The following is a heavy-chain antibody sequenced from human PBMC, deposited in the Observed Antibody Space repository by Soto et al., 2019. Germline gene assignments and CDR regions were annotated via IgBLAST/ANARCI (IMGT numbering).Heavy chain of an antibody. Sequence: GGSLRLSCAASGFTFSSYAMTWVRQAPGKGLQWVSLISWDGGSTYYADSVKGRFTISRDNSKNSLYLQMNSLRTEDTALYYCAKDIMGQWLVQLGSPYYGMDVWGQGTTVTVSS. CDR1: GFTFSSYA. CDR2: ISWDGGST. J-gene: IGHJ6*02. V-gene: IGHV3-43*02. D-gene: IGHD6-19*01. CDR3: AKDIMGQWLVQLGSPYYGMDV.